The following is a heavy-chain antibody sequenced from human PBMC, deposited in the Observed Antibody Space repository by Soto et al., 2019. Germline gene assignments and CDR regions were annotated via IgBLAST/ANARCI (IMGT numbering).Heavy chain of an antibody. Sequence: GGSLSLSCAASGFPFSSYWMSWVRQAPGKGLEWVANIKQDGSEKYYVDSVKGRFTISRDNAKNSLYLQMNSLRAEDTAVYYCARGYSGYDFGDYGGQGTLVTVSS. CDR2: IKQDGSEK. D-gene: IGHD5-12*01. V-gene: IGHV3-7*04. J-gene: IGHJ4*02. CDR3: ARGYSGYDFGDY. CDR1: GFPFSSYW.